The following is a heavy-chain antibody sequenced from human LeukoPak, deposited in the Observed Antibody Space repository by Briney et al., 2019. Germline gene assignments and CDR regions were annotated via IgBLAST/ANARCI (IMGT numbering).Heavy chain of an antibody. CDR2: IYYSGST. D-gene: IGHD2-2*01. CDR3: ASSSTFYHFDY. Sequence: PSQTLSLTCTVSGGSISSYYWSWIRQPPGKGLEWIGYIYYSGSTNYNPSLKSRVTISVDTSKNQFSLKLSSVTAADTAVYYCASSSTFYHFDYWGQGTLVTVSS. V-gene: IGHV4-59*01. J-gene: IGHJ4*02. CDR1: GGSISSYY.